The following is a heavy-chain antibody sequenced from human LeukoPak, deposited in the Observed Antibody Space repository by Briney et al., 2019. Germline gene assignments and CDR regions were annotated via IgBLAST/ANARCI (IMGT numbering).Heavy chain of an antibody. CDR2: INHSGST. V-gene: IGHV4-34*01. CDR3: ARRRRGVVPAAGTFDY. CDR1: GGSFSGYY. Sequence: PSETLSLTCAVYGGSFSGYYWSWIRQPPGKGLEWIGEINHSGSTNYNPSLKSRVTISVDTSKNQFSLKLSSVTAADTAVYYCARRRRGVVPAAGTFDYWGQGTLVTVSS. J-gene: IGHJ4*02. D-gene: IGHD2-2*01.